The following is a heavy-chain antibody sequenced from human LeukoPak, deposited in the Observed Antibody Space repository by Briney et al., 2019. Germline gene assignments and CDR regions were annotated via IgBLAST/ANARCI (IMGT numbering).Heavy chain of an antibody. CDR3: ASGPDDYYDSSGYYYVEGAFDI. D-gene: IGHD3-22*01. J-gene: IGHJ3*02. Sequence: ASVKVSCKASGGTFSSYAISWVRQAPGQGLEWMGGIIPIFGTANYAQKFQGRVTITADESTSTAYMELSSLRSEGTAVYYCASGPDDYYDSSGYYYVEGAFDIWGQGTMVTVSS. V-gene: IGHV1-69*13. CDR1: GGTFSSYA. CDR2: IIPIFGTA.